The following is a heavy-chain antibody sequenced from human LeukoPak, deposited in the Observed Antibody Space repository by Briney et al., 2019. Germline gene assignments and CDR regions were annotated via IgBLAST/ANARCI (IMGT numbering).Heavy chain of an antibody. Sequence: GGSLRLSCAASGFTFSNAWMSWVRQAPGKGLEWVGRIKSITDGGTSDYAAPVKGRFTISRDDSKNTLYLQMNSLKTEDTAVYYCTPDDYGDTSWGQGTLVTVSS. CDR1: GFTFSNAW. CDR2: IKSITDGGTS. CDR3: TPDDYGDTS. D-gene: IGHD4-17*01. V-gene: IGHV3-15*01. J-gene: IGHJ5*02.